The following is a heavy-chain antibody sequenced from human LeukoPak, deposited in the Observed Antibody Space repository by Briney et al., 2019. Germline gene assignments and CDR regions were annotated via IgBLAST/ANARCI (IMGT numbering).Heavy chain of an antibody. CDR2: ISWNSGSI. V-gene: IGHV3-9*01. D-gene: IGHD1-26*01. CDR1: GFTFDDYA. CDR3: AKDIRRYSGSYFDY. Sequence: GGSLRLSCAASGFTFDDYAMHWVRQAPGKGLEWVSGISWNSGSIGYADSVKGRFTISRVNAKNSLYLQMNSLRAEDTALYYCAKDIRRYSGSYFDYWGQGTLVTVSS. J-gene: IGHJ4*02.